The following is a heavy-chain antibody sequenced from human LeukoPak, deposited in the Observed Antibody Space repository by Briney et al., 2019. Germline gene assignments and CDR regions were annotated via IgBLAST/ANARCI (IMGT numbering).Heavy chain of an antibody. J-gene: IGHJ4*02. CDR2: FDPEDGET. CDR1: GHTVTELF. V-gene: IGHV1-24*01. CDR3: ATVVGGSTYDY. Sequence: GAPVRVSCKVSGHTVTELFTHWVRQAPGKGLEWMGGFDPEDGETIYAQKFQGRVIMTEDTSTDTAYMEVSSLRSEDTAVYYCATVVGGSTYDYWGQGTLVTVSS. D-gene: IGHD1-26*01.